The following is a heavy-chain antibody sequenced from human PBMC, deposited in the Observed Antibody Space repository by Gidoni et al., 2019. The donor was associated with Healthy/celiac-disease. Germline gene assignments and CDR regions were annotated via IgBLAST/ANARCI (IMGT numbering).Heavy chain of an antibody. Sequence: EVQLVESGGGLVKPGGSLRLSCAASGFTFSSYSMNWVRQAPGKGLDWVSSISSSSSSIYYADSVKGRFTISRDNAKNSLYLQMNSLRAEDTAVYYCARDMETREVYIAAMGDYWGQGTLVTVSS. CDR1: GFTFSSYS. D-gene: IGHD6-13*01. V-gene: IGHV3-21*01. J-gene: IGHJ4*02. CDR3: ARDMETREVYIAAMGDY. CDR2: ISSSSSSI.